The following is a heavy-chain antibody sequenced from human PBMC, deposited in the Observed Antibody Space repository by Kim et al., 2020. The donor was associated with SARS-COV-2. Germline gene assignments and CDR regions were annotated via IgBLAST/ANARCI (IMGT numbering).Heavy chain of an antibody. J-gene: IGHJ6*02. CDR1: GYTFTSYA. Sequence: ASVKVSCKASGYTFTSYAMHWVRQAPGQRLEWMGWINAGNGNTKYSQKFQGRVTITRDTSASTAYMELSSLRSEDTAVYYCARGAAAGTAYYGMDVWGQGTTVTVSS. D-gene: IGHD6-13*01. V-gene: IGHV1-3*01. CDR2: INAGNGNT. CDR3: ARGAAAGTAYYGMDV.